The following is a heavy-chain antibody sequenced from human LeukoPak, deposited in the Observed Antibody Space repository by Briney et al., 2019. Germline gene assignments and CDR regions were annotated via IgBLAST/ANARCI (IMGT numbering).Heavy chain of an antibody. CDR1: GGSISSGGYS. V-gene: IGHV4-30-2*01. D-gene: IGHD3-22*01. CDR2: IYHSGST. CDR3: ARGRFGYYDSSGYSMYYFDY. J-gene: IGHJ4*02. Sequence: PSQTLSLTCAVSGGSISSGGYSWSWIRQPPGKGLEWIGYIYHSGSTYYNPSLKSRVTISVDRSKNQFSLKLSSVTAADTAVYYCARGRFGYYDSSGYSMYYFDYWGQGTLVTVSS.